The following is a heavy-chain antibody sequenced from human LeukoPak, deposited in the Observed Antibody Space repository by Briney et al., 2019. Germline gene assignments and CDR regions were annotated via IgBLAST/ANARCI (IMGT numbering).Heavy chain of an antibody. Sequence: GGSLRLSCAASGFTFSSYAMSWVRQAPGKGLEWGSLIIDDGHTTSYADSVKGRFTISRDNSKNTLFLQMNSLRAEDTAVYYCAKYGGHPLPHYYLDYWGQGTQVTVSS. V-gene: IGHV3-23*01. J-gene: IGHJ4*02. CDR2: IIDDGHTT. CDR1: GFTFSSYA. D-gene: IGHD3-16*01. CDR3: AKYGGHPLPHYYLDY.